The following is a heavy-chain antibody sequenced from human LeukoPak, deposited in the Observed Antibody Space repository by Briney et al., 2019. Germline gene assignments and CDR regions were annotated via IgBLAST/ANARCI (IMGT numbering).Heavy chain of an antibody. CDR2: IIPIFGTA. V-gene: IGHV1-69*05. CDR1: GGTFSSYA. CDR3: ARPAEVIDGDYDAFDI. Sequence: SVKVSCKASGGTFSSYAISWVRQAPGQGLEWMGRIIPIFGTANYAQKFQGGVTITTDESTSTAYMELSSLRSEDTAVYYCARPAEVIDGDYDAFDIWGQGTMVTVSS. D-gene: IGHD4-17*01. J-gene: IGHJ3*02.